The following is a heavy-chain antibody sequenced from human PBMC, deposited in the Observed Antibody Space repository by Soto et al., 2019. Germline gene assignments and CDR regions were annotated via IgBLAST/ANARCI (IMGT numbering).Heavy chain of an antibody. CDR3: ARHRVAVAGTDNWFDP. Sequence: SETLSLTCTVSGGSISSSSYYWGGIRQPPGKGLEWIGSIYYSGSTYYNPSLKSRVTISVDTSKNQFSLKLSSVTAADTAVYYCARHRVAVAGTDNWFDPWGQGTLVTVSS. V-gene: IGHV4-39*01. CDR2: IYYSGST. J-gene: IGHJ5*02. D-gene: IGHD6-19*01. CDR1: GGSISSSSYY.